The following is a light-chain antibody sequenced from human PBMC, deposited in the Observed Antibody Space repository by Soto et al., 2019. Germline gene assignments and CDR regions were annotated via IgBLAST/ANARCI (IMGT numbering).Light chain of an antibody. J-gene: IGKJ2*01. CDR2: DAS. V-gene: IGKV3-11*01. CDR3: QQHFNWPRYA. CDR1: QSVSSY. Sequence: EIVLTQSPATLSLSPGERATLSFRASQSVSSYLAGYQQTPGQAPRLLLYDASISATGIPARFSGGGSGTGFTLAISSLLPEYGAVYYYQQHFNWPRYAFGQGTKVEIK.